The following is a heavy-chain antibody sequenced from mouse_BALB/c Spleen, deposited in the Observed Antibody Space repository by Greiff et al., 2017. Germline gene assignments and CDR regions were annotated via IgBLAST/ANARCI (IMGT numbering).Heavy chain of an antibody. J-gene: IGHJ3*01. V-gene: IGHV1-7*01. Sequence: QVQLQQSGAELAKPGASVKMSCKASGYTFTSYWMHWVKQRPGQGLEWIGYINPSTGYTEYNQKFKDKATLTADKSSSTAYMQLSSLTSEDSAVYYCARSVYYGNPAWFAYWGQGTLVTVSA. CDR2: INPSTGYT. CDR1: GYTFTSYW. D-gene: IGHD2-1*01. CDR3: ARSVYYGNPAWFAY.